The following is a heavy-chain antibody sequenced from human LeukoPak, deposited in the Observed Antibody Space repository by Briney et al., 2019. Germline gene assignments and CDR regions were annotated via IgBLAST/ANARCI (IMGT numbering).Heavy chain of an antibody. CDR2: IIPIFGTA. CDR3: ARSGETWGYGGKVPLDY. Sequence: SVKVSCKASGGTFSSYAISWVRQAPGQGLEWMGGIIPIFGTANYAQKFQGRVTITTDESTSTAYMELSSLRSEDTAVYYCARSGETWGYGGKVPLDYWGQGTLVTVSS. D-gene: IGHD4-23*01. CDR1: GGTFSSYA. V-gene: IGHV1-69*05. J-gene: IGHJ4*02.